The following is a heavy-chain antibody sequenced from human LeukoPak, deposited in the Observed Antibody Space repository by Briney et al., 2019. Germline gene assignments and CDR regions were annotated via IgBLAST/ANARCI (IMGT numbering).Heavy chain of an antibody. CDR2: IHDSGST. CDR1: GGSISSYY. D-gene: IGHD1-26*01. J-gene: IGHJ5*02. Sequence: SETLSLTCAVSGGSISSYYWSWLRQPPGKGLEWIGYIHDSGSTNYNPSLNNRVTFSLDTSKNQFFLKLSSVTAADTAVYYCATYIVGAYNWGDPWCQGTLVTVSS. V-gene: IGHV4-59*01. CDR3: ATYIVGAYNWGDP.